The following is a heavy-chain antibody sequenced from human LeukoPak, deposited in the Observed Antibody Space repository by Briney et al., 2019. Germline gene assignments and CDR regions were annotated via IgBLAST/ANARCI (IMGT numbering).Heavy chain of an antibody. CDR2: ISYDGSNK. V-gene: IGHV3-30*03. D-gene: IGHD1-14*01. J-gene: IGHJ4*02. Sequence: PGGSLRLSCAASGFTFSSYGMHWVRQAPGKGLEWVAVISYDGSNKYYADSVKGRFTISRDNSKNTLYLQMNSLRAEDTAVYYCARTSGDYFDYWGQGTLVTVSS. CDR3: ARTSGDYFDY. CDR1: GFTFSSYG.